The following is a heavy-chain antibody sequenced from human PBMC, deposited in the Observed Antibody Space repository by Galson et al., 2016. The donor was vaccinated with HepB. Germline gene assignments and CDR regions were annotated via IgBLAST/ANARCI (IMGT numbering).Heavy chain of an antibody. V-gene: IGHV3-9*01. CDR2: ISWNSGRI. D-gene: IGHD3-10*01. J-gene: IGHJ1*01. CDR3: AKATSGSAYGSRSFQH. Sequence: SLRLSCATSGFTFNDYAMHWVRQAPGKGLEWVSGISWNSGRIDYADSVKGRFTVSRDNAKNSLYLQINSLRAEDTALYYCAKATSGSAYGSRSFQHWGQGTRVTVSS. CDR1: GFTFNDYA.